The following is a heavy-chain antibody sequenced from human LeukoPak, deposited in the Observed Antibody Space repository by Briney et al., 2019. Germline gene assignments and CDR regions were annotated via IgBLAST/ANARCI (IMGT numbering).Heavy chain of an antibody. V-gene: IGHV4-59*01. CDR2: IYYSGST. CDR1: GGSISSCY. Sequence: SETLSLTCTVSGGSISSCYWSWIRQPPGKGLEWIGYIYYSGSTNYNPSLKSRVTISVDTSKNQFSLKLSSVTAADTAVYYCARTYYDFWSGYYPTYYYYYYMDVWGKGTTVTVSS. CDR3: ARTYYDFWSGYYPTYYYYYYMDV. J-gene: IGHJ6*03. D-gene: IGHD3-3*01.